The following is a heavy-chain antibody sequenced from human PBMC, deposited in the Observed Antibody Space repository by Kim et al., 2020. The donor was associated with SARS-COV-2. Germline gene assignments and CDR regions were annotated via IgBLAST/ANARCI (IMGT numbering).Heavy chain of an antibody. CDR3: TRSGWLYDYGMDV. Sequence: GGSLRLSCAASGFNFDDFSMHWVRQAPGKGLEWVSLISWDGGSTYYADSVRGRFTISRDNSKNSLYLHMISLRSEDTALYYCTRSGWLYDYGMDVWGQGTTVTVSS. CDR1: GFNFDDFS. CDR2: ISWDGGST. J-gene: IGHJ6*02. V-gene: IGHV3-43*01. D-gene: IGHD6-19*01.